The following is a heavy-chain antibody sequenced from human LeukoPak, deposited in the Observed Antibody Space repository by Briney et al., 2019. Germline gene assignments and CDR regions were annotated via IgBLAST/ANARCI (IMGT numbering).Heavy chain of an antibody. CDR2: IYYSGST. Sequence: PSQTLSLTCTVSGGSISSGDYYWSWIRQPPGKGLEWIGYIYYSGSTYYNPSLKSRVTILVDTSKNQFSLKLSSVTAADTAVYYCARDVRGAAAVPDYWGQGTLVTVSS. D-gene: IGHD6-13*01. CDR3: ARDVRGAAAVPDY. V-gene: IGHV4-30-4*01. CDR1: GGSISSGDYY. J-gene: IGHJ4*02.